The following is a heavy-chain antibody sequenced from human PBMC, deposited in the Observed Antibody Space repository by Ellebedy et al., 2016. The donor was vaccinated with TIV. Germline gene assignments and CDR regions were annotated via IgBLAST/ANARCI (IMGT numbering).Heavy chain of an antibody. D-gene: IGHD3-10*01. V-gene: IGHV1-18*01. CDR1: GYTFSSYG. CDR3: ARDYFGSGSYYNV. CDR2: VSPYNDNT. J-gene: IGHJ4*02. Sequence: AASVKVSCKASGYTFSSYGISWVRQAPGQGLEWMGWVSPYNDNTNYAQKLQGRVTMTTDTSTSTAYMELRSLRSDDTAVYYCARDYFGSGSYYNVWGQGTLVTVSS.